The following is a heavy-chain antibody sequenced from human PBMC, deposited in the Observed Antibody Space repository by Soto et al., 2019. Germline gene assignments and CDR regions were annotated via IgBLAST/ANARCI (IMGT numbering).Heavy chain of an antibody. D-gene: IGHD3-3*01. CDR3: ASRTYYDCWSGYSQQTYYFDY. J-gene: IGHJ4*02. CDR2: ICYSGST. V-gene: IGHV4-39*01. Sequence: QLQLQEAGPGLVKPSETLSLTCTVSGGSISSSRYYWGWIRQPPGKGLEWIGSICYSGSTYYNPSLKSRVTISVDTSKNQFSLKLSSVTAADTAVYYCASRTYYDCWSGYSQQTYYFDYWGQGTLVTVSS. CDR1: GGSISSSRYY.